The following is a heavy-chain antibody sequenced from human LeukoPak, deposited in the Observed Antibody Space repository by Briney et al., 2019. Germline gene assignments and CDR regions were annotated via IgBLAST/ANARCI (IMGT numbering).Heavy chain of an antibody. CDR2: IYTSGST. J-gene: IGHJ4*02. Sequence: SETLSLTCTVSGGSISSYYWSWIRQPAGKGLEWIVRIYTSGSTNYNPSLKSRVTMSVDTSKNQFSLKLSSVTAADTAVYYCARELDCSSTSCRDYWGQGTLVTVSS. CDR3: ARELDCSSTSCRDY. CDR1: GGSISSYY. D-gene: IGHD2-2*01. V-gene: IGHV4-4*07.